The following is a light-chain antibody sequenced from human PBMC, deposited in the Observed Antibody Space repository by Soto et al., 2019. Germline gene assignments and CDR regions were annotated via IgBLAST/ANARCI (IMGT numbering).Light chain of an antibody. CDR1: TGTVTSGHY. CDR3: LLSSNGTHV. J-gene: IGLJ1*01. V-gene: IGLV7-46*01. Sequence: QAVVTQDPSLTVSPGGTVTLTCGSSTGTVTSGHYPYWFQQKPGQAPRTLIYDTIKQHSGTPARFSGSLLGSKASLTLSGEQHEDEADYYCLLSSNGTHVFGTGTKATVL. CDR2: DTI.